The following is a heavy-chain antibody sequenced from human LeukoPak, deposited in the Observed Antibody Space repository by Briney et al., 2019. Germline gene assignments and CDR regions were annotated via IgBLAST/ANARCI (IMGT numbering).Heavy chain of an antibody. CDR2: ISSSSSNI. D-gene: IGHD1-1*01. J-gene: IGHJ4*02. CDR1: GFILSSYG. Sequence: PGESLRLSCTASGFILSSYGMNWVRQAPGKGLEWVSYISSSSSNIFYADSVKGRFTISRDNAKDSLFLQMNSLRAEDTALYYCARDAVMGTTPFYFDYWSQGALVTVSS. CDR3: ARDAVMGTTPFYFDY. V-gene: IGHV3-48*01.